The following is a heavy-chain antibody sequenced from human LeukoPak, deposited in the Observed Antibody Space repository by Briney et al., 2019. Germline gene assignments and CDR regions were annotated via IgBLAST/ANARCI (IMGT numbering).Heavy chain of an antibody. V-gene: IGHV5-51*01. CDR3: ARLPGYYDSTGPFDY. Sequence: KVGESLQISCQGSVSSFTSCWIGWVRPVPGKGLEWSGIIYPGDSDTRYSPSFQGQVTISDDKPISTAYLQWSSLKASDTAMYYCARLPGYYDSTGPFDYWGQGTLVTVSS. CDR2: IYPGDSDT. CDR1: VSSFTSCW. D-gene: IGHD3-22*01. J-gene: IGHJ4*02.